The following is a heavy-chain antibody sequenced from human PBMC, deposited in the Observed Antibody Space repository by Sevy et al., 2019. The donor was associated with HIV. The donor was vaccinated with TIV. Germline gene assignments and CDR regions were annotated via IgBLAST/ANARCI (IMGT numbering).Heavy chain of an antibody. CDR3: AGDLYSGSYHEDY. CDR1: GFTLSSYW. J-gene: IGHJ4*02. CDR2: INQDGSAM. D-gene: IGHD1-26*01. V-gene: IGHV3-7*01. Sequence: GGSLRLSCAASGFTLSSYWMSWVRQAPGKGLEWVANINQDGSAMDYVDSVKGRFTISRDNAKNSLYLQMNSLRADDRSIDYCAGDLYSGSYHEDYWGQGTLVTVSS.